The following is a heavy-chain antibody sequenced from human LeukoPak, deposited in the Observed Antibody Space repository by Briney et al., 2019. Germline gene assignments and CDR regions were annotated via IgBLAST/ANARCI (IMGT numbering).Heavy chain of an antibody. V-gene: IGHV3-13*01. D-gene: IGHD6-13*01. CDR3: ARGSAAAVYFDY. CDR2: IGTAGDT. J-gene: IGHJ4*02. CDR1: GFTFSSYD. Sequence: PGECLRLSCAASGFTFSSYDMYWVRQATGKGLEWVSVIGTAGDTYYPGSVKGRFTISRENAKNSLYLQMNSLRAGDTAVYYCARGSAAAVYFDYWGQGTLVTVTS.